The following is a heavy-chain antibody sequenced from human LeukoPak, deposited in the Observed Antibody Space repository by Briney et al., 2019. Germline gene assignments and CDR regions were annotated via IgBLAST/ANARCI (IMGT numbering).Heavy chain of an antibody. D-gene: IGHD4-17*01. CDR2: ISGSAGST. J-gene: IGHJ4*02. CDR1: GGSFSGYY. Sequence: ETLSLTCAVYGGSFSGYYWSWIRQPPGKGLEWVSTISGSAGSTYYADSVKGRFTISGDNSKNTLYLQMNSLRAEDTAVYYCAKGLRYSDYWGQGTLVTVSS. V-gene: IGHV3-23*01. CDR3: AKGLRYSDY.